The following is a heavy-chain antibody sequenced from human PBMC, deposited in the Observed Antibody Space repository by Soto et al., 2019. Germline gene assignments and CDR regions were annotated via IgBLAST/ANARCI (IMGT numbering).Heavy chain of an antibody. CDR1: GYTFTSYG. D-gene: IGHD3-22*01. J-gene: IGHJ5*02. CDR3: ARADYYDSSGYYWFDP. CDR2: ISAYNGNT. V-gene: IGHV1-18*04. Sequence: QVQLVQSGAEVKKPGASVKVSCKASGYTFTSYGISWVRQAPGQGLEWMGWISAYNGNTNYAQKLQGRVTMTTDPSTVTAYMELRGLRSDDTAVYYCARADYYDSSGYYWFDPWGQGTLVTVSS.